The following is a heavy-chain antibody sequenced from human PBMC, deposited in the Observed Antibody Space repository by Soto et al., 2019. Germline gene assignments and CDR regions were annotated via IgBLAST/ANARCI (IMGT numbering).Heavy chain of an antibody. CDR3: ARRSGSYYVDY. V-gene: IGHV3-23*01. D-gene: IGHD1-26*01. CDR1: GFTFNNYA. J-gene: IGHJ4*02. Sequence: PGGSLRLSCVTSGFTFNNYAMNWVRQAPGKGLEWVSAISISGSGENTYYADSVKGRFTISRDNSKNTLYLQMNNLRAEDTAVYYCARRSGSYYVDYWGQGTLVTVSS. CDR2: ISISGSGENT.